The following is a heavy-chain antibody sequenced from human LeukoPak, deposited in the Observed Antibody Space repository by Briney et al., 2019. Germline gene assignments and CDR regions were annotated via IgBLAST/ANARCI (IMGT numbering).Heavy chain of an antibody. D-gene: IGHD3-9*01. CDR3: ARVPDYDIVGEYYYYYYMDV. CDR2: IIPIFGTA. V-gene: IGHV1-69*13. Sequence: SVKVSCEASGYTFTTYGISWVRQAPGQGLEWMGGIIPIFGTANYARKFQGRVTITADESTSTAYMELSSLRSEDTAVYYCARVPDYDIVGEYYYYYYMDVWGKGTTVTVSS. CDR1: GYTFTTYG. J-gene: IGHJ6*03.